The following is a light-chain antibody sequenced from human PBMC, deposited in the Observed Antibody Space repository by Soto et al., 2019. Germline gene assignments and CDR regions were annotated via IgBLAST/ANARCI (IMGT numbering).Light chain of an antibody. Sequence: QSVLTQPPSASGSPGQSVTISCTGTSSDLGGYNYVAWYQQHPGTAPKVMIYEVSKRPSGVPDRFSGSKSGNTACLTVSGLQADDEADYYCSSHVGSNKCVVFGGGTKLTVL. CDR1: SSDLGGYNY. CDR2: EVS. CDR3: SSHVGSNKCVV. V-gene: IGLV2-8*01. J-gene: IGLJ2*01.